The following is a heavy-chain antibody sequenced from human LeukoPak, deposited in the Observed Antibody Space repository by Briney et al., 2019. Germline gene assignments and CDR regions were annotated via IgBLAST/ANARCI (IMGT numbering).Heavy chain of an antibody. Sequence: SQTLSLTCTVSGGSISSGSYYCSWIRQPAGKGLEWIGRIYTSGSTNYNPSLKSRVTISVDTSKDQFSLKLSSVTAADTAVYYCARDLQRARYYGSVDDAFDIWGQGTMVTVSS. V-gene: IGHV4-61*02. CDR3: ARDLQRARYYGSVDDAFDI. D-gene: IGHD3-10*01. J-gene: IGHJ3*02. CDR2: IYTSGST. CDR1: GGSISSGSYY.